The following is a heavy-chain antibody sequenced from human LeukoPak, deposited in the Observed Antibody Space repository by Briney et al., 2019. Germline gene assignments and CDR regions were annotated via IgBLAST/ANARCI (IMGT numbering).Heavy chain of an antibody. D-gene: IGHD3-22*01. CDR1: GGSFSGYY. CDR3: ARVRDYYDSSDDEDYFDY. Sequence: SETLSLTCAVYGGSFSGYYWSWIRQPPGKGLEWIGEINHSGSTNYNPSLKSRVTISVDTSKNQFSLKLSSVTAADTAVYYCARVRDYYDSSDDEDYFDYWGQGTLVTVSS. J-gene: IGHJ4*02. CDR2: INHSGST. V-gene: IGHV4-34*01.